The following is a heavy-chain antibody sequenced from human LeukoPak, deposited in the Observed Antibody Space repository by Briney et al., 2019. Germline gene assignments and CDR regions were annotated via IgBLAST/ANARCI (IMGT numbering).Heavy chain of an antibody. D-gene: IGHD3-22*01. CDR2: IYSGGST. V-gene: IGHV3-66*01. Sequence: GGSLRLSCAASGFTVSSNYMSWVRLAPGKGLEWVSVIYSGGSTYYADSVKGRFTISRDNAKNSLYLQMNSLRAEDTAVYYCARERNPKYYYDSSGYYRDAFDIWGQGTMVTVSS. CDR1: GFTVSSNY. J-gene: IGHJ3*02. CDR3: ARERNPKYYYDSSGYYRDAFDI.